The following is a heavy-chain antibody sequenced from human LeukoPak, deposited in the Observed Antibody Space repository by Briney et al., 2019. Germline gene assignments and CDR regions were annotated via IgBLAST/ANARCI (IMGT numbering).Heavy chain of an antibody. D-gene: IGHD3-16*01. CDR3: ARAPIGVSFDY. CDR1: GGSINNYY. J-gene: IGHJ4*02. V-gene: IGHV4-59*12. CDR2: IHYSGST. Sequence: SETLSLTCTVSGGSINNYYWSWIRQPPGKGLEWIGNIHYSGSTNYNPSLTSRVTISVDTSKNDFSLKLSSVTAADTAVYYCARAPIGVSFDYWGQGTLVTVSS.